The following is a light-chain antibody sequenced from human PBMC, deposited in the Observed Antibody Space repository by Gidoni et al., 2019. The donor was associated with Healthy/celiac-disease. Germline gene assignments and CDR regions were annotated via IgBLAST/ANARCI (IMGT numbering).Light chain of an antibody. CDR1: QSVSSN. Sequence: EIVMTQSPATLSVSPGERATLSCRASQSVSSNLAWYQQKPGQAPRRLIYGASTRATGIPARCSGSGSGTEFTLTISSLQSEDFAVYYCQQYNNWPPITFXQXTRLEIK. V-gene: IGKV3-15*01. CDR3: QQYNNWPPIT. J-gene: IGKJ5*01. CDR2: GAS.